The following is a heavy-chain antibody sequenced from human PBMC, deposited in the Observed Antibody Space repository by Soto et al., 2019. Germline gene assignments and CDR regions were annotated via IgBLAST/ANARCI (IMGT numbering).Heavy chain of an antibody. J-gene: IGHJ6*02. CDR2: ISSSSSYI. V-gene: IGHV3-21*01. D-gene: IGHD6-19*01. CDR1: GFTFSSYS. Sequence: EVQLVESGGGLVKPGGSLRLSCAASGFTFSSYSMNWVRQAPGKGLEWVSSISSSSSYIYYADSVKGRFTISRDNAKNSLYLQMNSLRAEDTAVYYCASNGGSGWYYYYYYGMDVWGQGTTVTVSS. CDR3: ASNGGSGWYYYYYYGMDV.